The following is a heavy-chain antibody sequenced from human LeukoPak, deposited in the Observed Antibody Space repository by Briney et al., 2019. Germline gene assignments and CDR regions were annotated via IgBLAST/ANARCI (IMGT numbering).Heavy chain of an antibody. Sequence: GGSLRLSCAASGFTFRASAIHWVRQASGKGLEWVGRIRSKANNYATAYAASVKGRFTVSRDDSKNTAYLQMSSLTTEDTAVYFCTSLYNSAFDIWGQGTMVTVSS. D-gene: IGHD1-1*01. V-gene: IGHV3-73*01. CDR3: TSLYNSAFDI. J-gene: IGHJ3*02. CDR2: IRSKANNYAT. CDR1: GFTFRASA.